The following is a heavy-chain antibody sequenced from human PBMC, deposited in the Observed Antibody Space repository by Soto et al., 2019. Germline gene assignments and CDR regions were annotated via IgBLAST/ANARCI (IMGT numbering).Heavy chain of an antibody. CDR3: ARHGPGPIIVGPTGDAFDI. CDR2: IYPGDADT. CDR1: GYSFTSYW. Sequence: GESLKISCKGSGYSFTSYWIGWVRQMPGKGLEWMGIIYPGDADTRYSPSFQGQVTISADKSISTAYLQWSSLKASDTAMYYCARHGPGPIIVGPTGDAFDIWGQGTMVTVSS. J-gene: IGHJ3*02. V-gene: IGHV5-51*01. D-gene: IGHD1-26*01.